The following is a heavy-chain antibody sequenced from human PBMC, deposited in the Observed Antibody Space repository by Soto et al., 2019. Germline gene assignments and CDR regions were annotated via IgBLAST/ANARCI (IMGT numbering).Heavy chain of an antibody. D-gene: IGHD5-12*01. Sequence: SVKVSCKASGATYSTSAISWVRQAPGQGLEWMGGISPILGTPDYAHKFQGRVTITADESTSTVYMELGSLRSEDTALYFCARGGVDVVATSAFDYWGQGTLVTVSA. J-gene: IGHJ4*02. CDR3: ARGGVDVVATSAFDY. CDR1: GATYSTSA. CDR2: ISPILGTP. V-gene: IGHV1-69*13.